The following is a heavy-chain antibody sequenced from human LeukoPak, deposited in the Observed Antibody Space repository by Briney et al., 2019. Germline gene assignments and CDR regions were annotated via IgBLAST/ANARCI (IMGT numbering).Heavy chain of an antibody. J-gene: IGHJ5*02. CDR2: IYYSGST. CDR1: GGSISSSSYY. CDR3: ARDMAGLRGFDP. D-gene: IGHD4-17*01. V-gene: IGHV4-39*07. Sequence: SETLSLTCTVSGGSISSSSYYWGWIRQPPGKGLEWIGSIYYSGSTYYNPSLKSRVTISVDTSKNQFSLKLSSVTAADTAVYYCARDMAGLRGFDPWGQGTLVTVSS.